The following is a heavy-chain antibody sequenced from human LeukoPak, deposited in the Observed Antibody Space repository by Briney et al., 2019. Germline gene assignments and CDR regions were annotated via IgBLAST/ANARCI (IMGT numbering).Heavy chain of an antibody. D-gene: IGHD6-13*01. J-gene: IGHJ2*01. CDR1: GFTFSSYA. CDR3: ARGSSSWHANWYFDL. Sequence: GGSLRLSCAASGFTFSSYAMNWVRQAPGRGLEWVSSISSSSSYIHYADSVKGRFTISRDNAKNSVYLQMDSLRAEDTAVYYCARGSSSWHANWYFDLWGRGTLVTVSS. V-gene: IGHV3-21*01. CDR2: ISSSSSYI.